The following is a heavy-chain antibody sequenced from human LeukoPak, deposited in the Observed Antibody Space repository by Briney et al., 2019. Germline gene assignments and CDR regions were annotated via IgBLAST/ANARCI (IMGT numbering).Heavy chain of an antibody. D-gene: IGHD1-26*01. CDR3: ARRRDLYSGSYYPFDY. J-gene: IGHJ4*02. CDR2: MNPNSGNT. V-gene: IGHV1-8*01. Sequence: GASMKVSCKASGYTFTSYDINWVRQAPGQGLEWMGWMNPNSGNTGYAQKFQGRVTMTRNTSISTAYMELSSLRSEDTAVYYCARRRDLYSGSYYPFDYWGQGTLVTVSS. CDR1: GYTFTSYD.